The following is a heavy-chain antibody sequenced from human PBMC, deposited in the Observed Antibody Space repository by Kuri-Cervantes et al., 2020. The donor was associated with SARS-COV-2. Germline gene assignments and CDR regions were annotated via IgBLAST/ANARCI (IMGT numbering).Heavy chain of an antibody. J-gene: IGHJ6*03. CDR2: IKQDGSEK. Sequence: GESLKISCTVSGGSISSSSYYWGWIRQPPGKGLEWVANIKQDGSEKYYADSVKGRFTISRDNSKNTLYLQMNSLRAEDTAVYYCAKDSIRFLEWLYYMDVWGKGTTVTVSS. CDR3: AKDSIRFLEWLYYMDV. D-gene: IGHD3-3*01. CDR1: GGSISSSSYY. V-gene: IGHV3-7*01.